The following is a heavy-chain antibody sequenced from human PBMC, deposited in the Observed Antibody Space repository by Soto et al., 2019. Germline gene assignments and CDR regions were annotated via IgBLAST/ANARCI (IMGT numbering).Heavy chain of an antibody. CDR2: ISAYNGNT. CDR3: ARGATRLYDFWSGYYARFDY. D-gene: IGHD3-3*01. V-gene: IGHV1-18*01. CDR1: GYTFTSYG. J-gene: IGHJ4*02. Sequence: ASVKVSCKASGYTFTSYGISWVRQAPGQGLEWMGWISAYNGNTNYAQKLQGRVTMTTDTSTSTAYMELRSLRSDDTAVYYCARGATRLYDFWSGYYARFDYWGQGTLLPSPQ.